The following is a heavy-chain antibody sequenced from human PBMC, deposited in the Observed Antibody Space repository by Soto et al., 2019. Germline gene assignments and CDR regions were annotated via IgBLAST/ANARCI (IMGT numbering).Heavy chain of an antibody. Sequence: QVQLVESGGGLVKPGGSLRLTCAASGFSISDHYMSWIRQAPGKGLEWVSYSSNSGTFTKYADSVKGRFSISRDNAKNSLYLEINHLRGEDTAIYYCAISGDNYNVLDYWGQGTPVTVSS. CDR1: GFSISDHY. V-gene: IGHV3-11*05. D-gene: IGHD3-10*02. CDR2: SSNSGTFT. J-gene: IGHJ4*02. CDR3: AISGDNYNVLDY.